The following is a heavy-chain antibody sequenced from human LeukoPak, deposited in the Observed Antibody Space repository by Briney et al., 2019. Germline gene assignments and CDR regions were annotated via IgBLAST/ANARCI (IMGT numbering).Heavy chain of an antibody. CDR3: TTGGYSSGWVYYYYMDV. Sequence: GGSLRLSCAASGFTFSNAWMSWVRQAPGKGLEWVGRIKSKTDGETTEYAAPVKGRLTISRDDSKNTLYLQMNSLKTEDTAVYYCTTGGYSSGWVYYYYMDVWGKGTTVTVSS. CDR2: IKSKTDGETT. D-gene: IGHD6-19*01. CDR1: GFTFSNAW. V-gene: IGHV3-15*01. J-gene: IGHJ6*03.